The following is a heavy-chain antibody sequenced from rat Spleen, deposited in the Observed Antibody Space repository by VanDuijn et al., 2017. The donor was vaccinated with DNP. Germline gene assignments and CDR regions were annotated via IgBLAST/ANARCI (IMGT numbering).Heavy chain of an antibody. CDR1: GYSITSNY. D-gene: IGHD1-11*01. CDR3: ARGDYGGYSHWFDY. V-gene: IGHV3-1*01. Sequence: EVQLQESGPGLVKPSQSLSLTCSVTGYSITSNYWGWFRKFPGNKMEWIGHISYSGSTTYNPSLKSRISITRDTSKNQFFLQLNSVTTEDTATYYCARGDYGGYSHWFDYWGQGTLVTVSS. CDR2: ISYSGST. J-gene: IGHJ3*01.